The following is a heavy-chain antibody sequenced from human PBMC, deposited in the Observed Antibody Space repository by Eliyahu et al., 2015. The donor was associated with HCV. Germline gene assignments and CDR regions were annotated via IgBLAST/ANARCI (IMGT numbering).Heavy chain of an antibody. Sequence: QVQLVQSGAEVKKPGASVKVSCKASGYTFTSYGIXWVRQAPGQGLEWIGLVRAYHGNTNYAQKLQGRVTMTTDTSTSTAYMELRSLRSDDTAVYYCARGDFWSGYPNPDAYNWFDPWGQGTLVTVSS. J-gene: IGHJ5*02. CDR3: ARGDFWSGYPNPDAYNWFDP. CDR2: VRAYHGNT. V-gene: IGHV1-18*01. D-gene: IGHD3-3*01. CDR1: GYTFTSYG.